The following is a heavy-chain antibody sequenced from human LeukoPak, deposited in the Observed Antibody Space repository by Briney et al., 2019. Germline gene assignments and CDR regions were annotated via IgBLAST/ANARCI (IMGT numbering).Heavy chain of an antibody. Sequence: LSLTCAVYGGSFRGYYWSWVRQAPGKGLEWVSYISSSGSTIYYADSVKGRFTISRDNAKNSLYLQMNSLRAEDTAVYYCAREDYWGQGTLVTVSS. J-gene: IGHJ4*02. V-gene: IGHV3-11*04. CDR3: AREDY. CDR1: GGSFRGYY. CDR2: ISSSGSTI.